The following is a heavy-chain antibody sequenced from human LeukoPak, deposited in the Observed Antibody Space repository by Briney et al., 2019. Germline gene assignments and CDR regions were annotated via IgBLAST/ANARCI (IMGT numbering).Heavy chain of an antibody. V-gene: IGHV3-7*01. D-gene: IGHD3-10*01. Sequence: GGSLRLSCTASGFTFGTYWMSWIRQTPEKGLEWVANLNRDGSEAYYLDSVKGRFTISRDNAKNSVYLQMNSLRADDTAVYYCARDFGPNSIDCWGQGTLVTVSS. CDR2: LNRDGSEA. J-gene: IGHJ5*01. CDR1: GFTFGTYW. CDR3: ARDFGPNSIDC.